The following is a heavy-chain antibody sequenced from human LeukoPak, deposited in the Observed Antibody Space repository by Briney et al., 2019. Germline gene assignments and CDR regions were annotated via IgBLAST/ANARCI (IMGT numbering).Heavy chain of an antibody. Sequence: ASVKVSCKASGYTFTSYGISWVRPAPGQGLEWMGWISAYNGNTNYAQKLQGRVTMTTDTSTSTAYMELRSLRSDDTAVYYCARAVTPDVVTAPNDYWGQGTLVTVSS. J-gene: IGHJ4*02. CDR2: ISAYNGNT. V-gene: IGHV1-18*01. D-gene: IGHD2-2*01. CDR1: GYTFTSYG. CDR3: ARAVTPDVVTAPNDY.